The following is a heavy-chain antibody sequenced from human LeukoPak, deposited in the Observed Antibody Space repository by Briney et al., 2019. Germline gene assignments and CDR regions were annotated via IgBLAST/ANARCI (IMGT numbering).Heavy chain of an antibody. CDR2: ISISSSLA. J-gene: IGHJ4*02. Sequence: GGSLRLSCAASGFSFSSYNMNWLRQAPGKGLEWVSYISISSSLAYYADSVKGRFTISRDNGKNSLYLQMNNLRAEDTAVYYCAYWAGTADAFNGSFDYWGQGTRVTVSS. D-gene: IGHD3-16*01. V-gene: IGHV3-48*01. CDR3: AYWAGTADAFNGSFDY. CDR1: GFSFSSYN.